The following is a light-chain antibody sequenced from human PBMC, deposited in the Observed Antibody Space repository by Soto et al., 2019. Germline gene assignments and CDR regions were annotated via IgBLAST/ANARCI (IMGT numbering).Light chain of an antibody. V-gene: IGKV1-6*01. CDR2: YAS. CDR1: QWLXNH. J-gene: IGKJ5*01. Sequence: AIQMTQCPSSLSASVGDRVAITCRASQWLXNHLVWYQKKPGKAPKLLXAYASSLQRGGPSRLSGSGSGTEFSLPITSLQPEDFATYYCQQLLDSTSTFGQGTRLEI. CDR3: QQLLDSTST.